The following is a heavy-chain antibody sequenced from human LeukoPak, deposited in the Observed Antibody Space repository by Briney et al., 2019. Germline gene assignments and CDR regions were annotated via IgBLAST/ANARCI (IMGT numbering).Heavy chain of an antibody. Sequence: GRSLTLSSAASTFTFSSYSMNWVRQAPGKGLEWVSFISGSSRYIYYADSVRGRFSISRDNAKNSLYLQMNSLRPEDTAVYFCARDAGDLNDAFDIWGQGKMVSVSS. J-gene: IGHJ3*02. CDR3: ARDAGDLNDAFDI. CDR1: TFTFSSYS. CDR2: ISGSSRYI. D-gene: IGHD3-16*01. V-gene: IGHV3-21*01.